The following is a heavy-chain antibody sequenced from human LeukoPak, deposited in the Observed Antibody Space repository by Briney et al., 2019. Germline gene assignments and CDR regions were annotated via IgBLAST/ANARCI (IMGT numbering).Heavy chain of an antibody. CDR1: GFAFSSYE. CDR2: ISSSGSTK. V-gene: IGHV3-48*03. J-gene: IGHJ4*02. D-gene: IGHD6-13*01. Sequence: GGSLRLSCAAAGFAFSSYEMNWVRQAPGKGLEWVSYISSSGSTKYYVDSVKGRFTISRDNAENSLYLQMNGLRAEDTAVYYCARKDSRMWYYDYWGQGTLVTVSS. CDR3: ARKDSRMWYYDY.